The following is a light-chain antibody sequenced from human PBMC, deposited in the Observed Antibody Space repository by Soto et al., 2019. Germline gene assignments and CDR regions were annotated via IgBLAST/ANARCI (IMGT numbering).Light chain of an antibody. V-gene: IGKV3-15*01. CDR3: QQYSNWPQT. J-gene: IGKJ1*01. CDR2: GAS. Sequence: EIVMTQSPATLSVSPGERATLSCRASQSVSSKLAWYQQKPGQAPRLLMYGASTRATGIAVRFSGSWSGTEFTRTISGLQSEDLAVYYCQQYSNWPQTFGQGTKVEIK. CDR1: QSVSSK.